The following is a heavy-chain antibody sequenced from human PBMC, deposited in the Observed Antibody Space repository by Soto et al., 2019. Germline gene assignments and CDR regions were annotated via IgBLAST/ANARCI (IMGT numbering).Heavy chain of an antibody. CDR3: ARDARRRYYDTSGYLFDY. CDR2: ISAYNGNT. Sequence: QVQLVQSGAEVKKPGASVKVSCKASGYTFTSYGISWVRQAPGPGLEWMGWISAYNGNTNYAQKLQGRVTMTTDTSPSTAYMELRSLRSDDTAVYYCARDARRRYYDTSGYLFDYWGQGTLVTVSS. CDR1: GYTFTSYG. D-gene: IGHD3-22*01. V-gene: IGHV1-18*04. J-gene: IGHJ4*02.